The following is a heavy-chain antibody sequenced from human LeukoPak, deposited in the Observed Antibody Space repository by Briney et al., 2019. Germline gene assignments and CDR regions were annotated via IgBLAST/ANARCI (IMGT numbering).Heavy chain of an antibody. J-gene: IGHJ5*02. CDR2: ISGGGITI. CDR3: AKDSDSAWFDP. V-gene: IGHV3-23*01. Sequence: GGSLRLSCAASGFTFSSYAMSWVRQAPGKGLEPVSTISGGGITIYSADSLKGRFTISRDNSKNTLYLQMNSLRAEDTALYYCAKDSDSAWFDPWGQGTLVIVSS. CDR1: GFTFSSYA.